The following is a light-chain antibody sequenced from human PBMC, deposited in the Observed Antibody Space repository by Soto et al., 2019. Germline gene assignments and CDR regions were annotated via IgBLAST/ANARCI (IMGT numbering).Light chain of an antibody. CDR3: QQYNNWPLYT. CDR2: GAS. V-gene: IGKV3-15*01. J-gene: IGKJ2*01. CDR1: QSVSSN. Sequence: EIVMTQSPATLSVSPGERATLSCRASQSVSSNLAWYQQKPGQAPRLLIYGASTSATGITARFSGSGSGTEFTPTIISLQSEDFAVYYCQQYNNWPLYTFGQGTKLEIK.